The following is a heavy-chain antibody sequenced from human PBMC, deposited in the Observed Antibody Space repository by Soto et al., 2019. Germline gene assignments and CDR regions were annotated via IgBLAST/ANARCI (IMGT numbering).Heavy chain of an antibody. V-gene: IGHV1-3*05. J-gene: IGHJ2*01. CDR2: INAGNGNT. CDR3: ARRPTFGYFDL. Sequence: QVQLVQSGAEEKKPGASVKVSCKASGYTFTSYAMHWVRQAPGQRLEWMGWINAGNGNTKYSQKFQGRVTITRDTPASTAYMELSSLRSEDTAVYYCARRPTFGYFDLWGRGTLVTVSS. CDR1: GYTFTSYA. D-gene: IGHD3-16*01.